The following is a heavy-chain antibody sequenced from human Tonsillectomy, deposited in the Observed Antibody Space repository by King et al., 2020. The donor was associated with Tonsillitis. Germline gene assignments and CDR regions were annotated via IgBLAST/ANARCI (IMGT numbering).Heavy chain of an antibody. J-gene: IGHJ6*02. Sequence: QLVQSGAEVRKPGASVKVSCRASGFTFSYYYFHWVRQAPGQGLEWMGMINPSGESTTYAQKFQVRVTMTRDTSTSTVDMDLSSLTSEDTAVYYCAREGGDYVPVYGLDVWGQGTTVTVSS. CDR3: AREGGDYVPVYGLDV. CDR2: INPSGEST. CDR1: GFTFSYYY. D-gene: IGHD4-17*01. V-gene: IGHV1-46*01.